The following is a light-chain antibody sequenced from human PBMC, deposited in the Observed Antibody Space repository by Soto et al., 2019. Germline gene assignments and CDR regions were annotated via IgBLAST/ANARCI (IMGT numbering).Light chain of an antibody. V-gene: IGLV1-44*01. Sequence: QSVLTQPPSASGTPGQRVTISCSGSSSNIGSNIVNWYQQLPGTAPKLLIYSNNRRPSGVPDRFSGSKSGTSASLAISGLQSEDEADYYCAAWDDSLKGVVFGGGTSSPS. CDR3: AAWDDSLKGVV. CDR1: SSNIGSNI. CDR2: SNN. J-gene: IGLJ2*01.